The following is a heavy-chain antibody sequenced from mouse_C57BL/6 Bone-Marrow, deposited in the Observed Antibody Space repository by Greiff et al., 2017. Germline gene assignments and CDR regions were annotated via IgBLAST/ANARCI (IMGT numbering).Heavy chain of an antibody. D-gene: IGHD2-4*01. CDR3: ARPQIYYDYSWFAY. V-gene: IGHV1-50*01. Sequence: SCSSYWMQWVKQRPGQGLEWIGEIDPSDSYTNYNQKFKGTATLTVDTSSSTAYMQLSSLTSEDSAVYYCARPQIYYDYSWFAYWGQGTLVTVSA. CDR2: IDPSDSYT. J-gene: IGHJ3*01. CDR1: SCSSYW.